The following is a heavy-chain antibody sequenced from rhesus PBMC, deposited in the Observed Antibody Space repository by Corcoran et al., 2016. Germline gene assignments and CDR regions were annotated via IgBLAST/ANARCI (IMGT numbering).Heavy chain of an antibody. CDR2: IYGSGSRT. J-gene: IGHJ6*01. CDR3: ASERVNYYDSGPYYGLDS. V-gene: IGHV4-169*02. D-gene: IGHD3-28*01. Sequence: QLQLQESGPGLVKPSETLSVTCAVSGGSISSSYWSWIRQAPGKGLAWLGYIYGSGSRTSCNPSLKSRVTLSVDTSKNQLSLKLSAVTAADTAVYYCASERVNYYDSGPYYGLDSWGQGVVVTVSS. CDR1: GGSISSSY.